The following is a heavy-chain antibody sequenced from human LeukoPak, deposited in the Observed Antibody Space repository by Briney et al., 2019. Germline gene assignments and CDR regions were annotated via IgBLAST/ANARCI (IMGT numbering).Heavy chain of an antibody. V-gene: IGHV4-34*01. J-gene: IGHJ4*02. Sequence: PSETLSLTCAVYGGSFSGYYWSWIRQPPGKGLEWIGEINHSGSTNYNPSLKSRVTISVDTSKNQFSLKLSSVTAADTAVYYCASSPDYDILTGYYNSGSPDYWGQGTLVTVSS. CDR2: INHSGST. CDR3: ASSPDYDILTGYYNSGSPDY. D-gene: IGHD3-9*01. CDR1: GGSFSGYY.